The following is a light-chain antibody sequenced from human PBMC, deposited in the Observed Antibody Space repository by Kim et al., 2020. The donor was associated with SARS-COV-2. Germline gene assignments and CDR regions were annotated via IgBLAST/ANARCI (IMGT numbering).Light chain of an antibody. Sequence: QPVLTQPPSTSGTPGQRVTISCSGSSSNIGSNTVNWYQHLPGTAPKFLIYSNNQRPSGVPDRFSGSKSGTSASLAISGLQSEDEADYYCATWDNSLSAYVFGPGTQLTVL. J-gene: IGLJ1*01. CDR1: SSNIGSNT. CDR2: SNN. CDR3: ATWDNSLSAYV. V-gene: IGLV1-44*01.